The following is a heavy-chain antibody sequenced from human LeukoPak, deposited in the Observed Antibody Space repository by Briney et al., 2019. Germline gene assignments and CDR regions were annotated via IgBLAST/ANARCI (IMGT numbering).Heavy chain of an antibody. CDR1: GFTFDDYA. V-gene: IGHV3-9*01. D-gene: IGHD3-10*01. CDR3: AKARMVRGVPYFDY. J-gene: IGHJ4*02. Sequence: GGSLRLSCAASGFTFDDYAMRWVRQAPGKGLEWVSGISWNSGSIGYADSVKGRFTISRDNAKNSLYLQMNSLRAEDTALYYCAKARMVRGVPYFDYWGQGTLVTVSS. CDR2: ISWNSGSI.